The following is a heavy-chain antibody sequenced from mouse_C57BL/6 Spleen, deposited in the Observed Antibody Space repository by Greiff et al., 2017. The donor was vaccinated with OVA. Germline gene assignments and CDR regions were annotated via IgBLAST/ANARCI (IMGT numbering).Heavy chain of an antibody. CDR3: ARKEDDGYYGDY. Sequence: VQLQQSGAELVKPGASVKLSCKASGYTFTSYWMQWVKQRPGQGLEWIGEIDPSDSYTNYNQKFKGKATLTVDTSSSTAYMQLSSLTSEDSAVYYCARKEDDGYYGDYWGQGTTLTVSS. J-gene: IGHJ2*01. D-gene: IGHD2-3*01. V-gene: IGHV1-50*01. CDR1: GYTFTSYW. CDR2: IDPSDSYT.